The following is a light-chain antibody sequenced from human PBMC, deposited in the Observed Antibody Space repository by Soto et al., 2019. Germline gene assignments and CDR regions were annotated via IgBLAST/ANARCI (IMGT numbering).Light chain of an antibody. Sequence: QSALTQPASVSGSPGQSITISCTGTNSDIGSSNYVSWYQQHPGKAPKLIIFDVSNRPSGVSDRFSGAKSGNTASLSISGLQAEDEADYYCCSYRDIRTIFGGGTKVTVL. CDR2: DVS. CDR3: CSYRDIRTI. J-gene: IGLJ2*01. CDR1: NSDIGSSNY. V-gene: IGLV2-14*01.